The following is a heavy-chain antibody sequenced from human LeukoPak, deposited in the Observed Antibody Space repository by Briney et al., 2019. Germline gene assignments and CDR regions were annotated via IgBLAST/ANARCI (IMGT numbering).Heavy chain of an antibody. V-gene: IGHV4-39*01. Sequence: SETLYLTCTVSGGSISSRSYYWGWIRQPPGKGLEWIGSMYYSGSTYYSPFLKSGVTISVDMSKKQISLKLRAVTAADTAVYYCASVVDSSLSDGYWGQGTLVTVSS. D-gene: IGHD2-2*01. J-gene: IGHJ4*02. CDR1: GGSISSRSYY. CDR3: ASVVDSSLSDGY. CDR2: MYYSGST.